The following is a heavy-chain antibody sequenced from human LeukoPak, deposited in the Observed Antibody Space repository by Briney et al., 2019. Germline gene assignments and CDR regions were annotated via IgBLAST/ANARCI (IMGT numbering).Heavy chain of an antibody. CDR2: IYHSGST. D-gene: IGHD4-23*01. J-gene: IGHJ4*02. V-gene: IGHV4-38-2*02. CDR3: ARGDDYGGSSWDFDY. CDR1: GYSISSGYY. Sequence: SETLSLTCTVSGYSISSGYYWGWIRQPPGKGLEWIGSIYHSGSTYYNPSLKSRVTISVDTSKNQFSLKLSSVTAADTAVYYCARGDDYGGSSWDFDYWGQGTLVTVSS.